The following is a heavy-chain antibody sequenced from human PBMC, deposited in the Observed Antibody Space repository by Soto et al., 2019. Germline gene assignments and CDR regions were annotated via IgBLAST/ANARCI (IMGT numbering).Heavy chain of an antibody. CDR1: GFTFSSYG. D-gene: IGHD3-10*01. Sequence: QVQLVESGGGVVQPGRSLRLSCAASGFTFSSYGMHWVRQAPGKGLEWVAVISYDGSNKYYADSVKGRFTISRDNSKNTLYLQMNSLRAEDTAVYYWAKSRFSVWYFDLWGRGTLVTVSS. CDR2: ISYDGSNK. CDR3: AKSRFSVWYFDL. J-gene: IGHJ2*01. V-gene: IGHV3-30*18.